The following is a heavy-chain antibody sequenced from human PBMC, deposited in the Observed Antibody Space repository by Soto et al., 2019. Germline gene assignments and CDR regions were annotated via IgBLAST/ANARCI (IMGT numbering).Heavy chain of an antibody. Sequence: QVHLVQSGAEVKKPGASVKVSCTGSDAFTTYGITWVRQAPGQGLEGMGWISAHNGNTNYAQKLQGRVTVTRDTSTSTAYMELRSLRYDDTAVYYCARGRYGDYWGQGALVTVSS. J-gene: IGHJ4*02. V-gene: IGHV1-18*01. CDR3: ARGRYGDY. D-gene: IGHD1-1*01. CDR1: DAFTTYG. CDR2: ISAHNGNT.